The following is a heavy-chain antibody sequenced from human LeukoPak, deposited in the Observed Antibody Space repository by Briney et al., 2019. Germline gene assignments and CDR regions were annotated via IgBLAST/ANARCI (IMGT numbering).Heavy chain of an antibody. J-gene: IGHJ4*02. V-gene: IGHV4-61*01. CDR1: GGSVSSGSYY. CDR2: IYYSGST. Sequence: PSETLSPTCTVSGGSVSSGSYYWSWIRQPPGKGLEWIGYIYYSGSTNYNPSLKSRVTISVDTSKNQFSLKLSSVTAADTAVYYCARGLYSSSWYPLPYDYWGQGTLVTVSS. CDR3: ARGLYSSSWYPLPYDY. D-gene: IGHD6-13*01.